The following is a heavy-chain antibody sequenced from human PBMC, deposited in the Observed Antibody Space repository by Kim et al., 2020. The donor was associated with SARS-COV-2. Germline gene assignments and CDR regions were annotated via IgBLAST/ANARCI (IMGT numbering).Heavy chain of an antibody. CDR3: ARAGGLEWLPGRFDP. D-gene: IGHD3-3*01. CDR1: GGAISSYY. J-gene: IGHJ5*02. CDR2: IYYSGST. Sequence: SETLSLNCTVSGGAISSYYWSWIRQPPGKGLEWIGYIYYSGSTNYNPSLKSRVTISVDTSKNQFSLKLSSVTAADTAVYYCARAGGLEWLPGRFDPWGQGTLVTVSS. V-gene: IGHV4-59*01.